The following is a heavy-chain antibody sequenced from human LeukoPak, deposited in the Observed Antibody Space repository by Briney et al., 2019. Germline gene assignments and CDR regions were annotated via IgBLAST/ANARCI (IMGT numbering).Heavy chain of an antibody. CDR3: LLGNFDY. CDR2: IRYDGSNK. J-gene: IGHJ4*02. V-gene: IGHV3-30*02. CDR1: GFTFSSYG. D-gene: IGHD3-16*01. Sequence: PGGSLRLSCAASGFTFSSYGMHWVRQAPGKGLEWVAFIRYDGSNKYYADSVKGRFTISRDNSKNTLYLQMNSPRAEDTAVYYCLLGNFDYWGQGTLVTVSS.